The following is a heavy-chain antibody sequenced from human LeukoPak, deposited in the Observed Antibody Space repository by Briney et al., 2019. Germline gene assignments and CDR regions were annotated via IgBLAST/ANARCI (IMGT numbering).Heavy chain of an antibody. J-gene: IGHJ4*02. D-gene: IGHD3-10*01. Sequence: SETLSLTCAVYGGSFSGYYWSWIRQPPGKGLEWIGEINHSGSTNYNPSLKSRVTISVDTSKNQFSLKLGSVTAEDTAVYYCAKDLSKGLLYRRGMYYFDYWGQGTLVTVPS. CDR3: AKDLSKGLLYRRGMYYFDY. CDR2: INHSGST. V-gene: IGHV4-34*01. CDR1: GGSFSGYY.